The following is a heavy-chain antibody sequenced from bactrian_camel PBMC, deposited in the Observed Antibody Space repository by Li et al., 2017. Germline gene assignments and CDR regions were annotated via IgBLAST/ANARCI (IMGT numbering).Heavy chain of an antibody. CDR3: AAGEFLSRQPPFCAVVPGIPPDFGY. CDR2: FRYTFGRTT. CDR1: GYSISDNC. V-gene: IGHV3S54*01. Sequence: VESGGGSVQAGGSLKLSCKVSGYSISDNCLGWFRQAPGMEREQVAVFRYTFGRTTYYADSVKGRFTISKDSAKRTLFLQMNNLQPEDTAMYYCAAGEFLSRQPPFCAVVPGIPPDFGYWGQGTQVTVS. J-gene: IGHJ6*01. D-gene: IGHD6*01.